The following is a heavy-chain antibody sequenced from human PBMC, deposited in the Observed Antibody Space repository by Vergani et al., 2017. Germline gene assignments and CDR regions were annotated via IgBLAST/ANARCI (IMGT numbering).Heavy chain of an antibody. CDR1: GFTFSSYG. J-gene: IGHJ4*02. CDR2: IRYDGSNK. V-gene: IGHV3-30*02. CDR3: AGPQGTSAYYYGGFDY. Sequence: QAQLVESGGGVVQPGGSLRLSCAASGFTFSSYGMHWVRQAPGKGLEWVAFIRYDGSNKYYADSVKGRFTISRDNSKNTLSLQMNSLTAEDTAIYYCAGPQGTSAYYYGGFDYWGQGILVTVSS. D-gene: IGHD3-22*01.